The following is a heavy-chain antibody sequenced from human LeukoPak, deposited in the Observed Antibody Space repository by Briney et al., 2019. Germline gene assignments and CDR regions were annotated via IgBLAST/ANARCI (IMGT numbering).Heavy chain of an antibody. CDR2: IIPIFGTA. D-gene: IGHD6-13*01. CDR1: GGTFSSYA. V-gene: IGHV1-69*13. Sequence: SVKVSCKASGGTFSSYAISWVRQAPGQGLEWMGGIIPIFGTANYAQKFQGRVTITADESTSTAYMEPSSLRSEDTAVYYCARYSTRGDNWFDPWGQGTLVTVSS. CDR3: ARYSTRGDNWFDP. J-gene: IGHJ5*02.